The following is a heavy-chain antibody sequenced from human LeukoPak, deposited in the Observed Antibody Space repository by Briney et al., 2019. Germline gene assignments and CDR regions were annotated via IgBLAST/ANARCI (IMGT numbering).Heavy chain of an antibody. D-gene: IGHD2-21*01. V-gene: IGHV1-2*02. CDR2: INPNGGGT. Sequence: ASVKVSCKASGYTFTPYYLHWVRQAPAQGLEWLGWINPNGGGTKYAQRFQGRVTLTRDTSISTAYMELARLTSDDTAVYYCASRDYSFYGMDVWGQGTTVTVSS. CDR1: GYTFTPYY. J-gene: IGHJ6*02. CDR3: ASRDYSFYGMDV.